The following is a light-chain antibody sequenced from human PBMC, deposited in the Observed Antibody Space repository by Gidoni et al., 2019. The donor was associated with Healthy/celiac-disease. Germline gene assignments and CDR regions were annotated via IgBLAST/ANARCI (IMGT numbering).Light chain of an antibody. Sequence: DIQMTQSPSSLSASVGDRVTITRQASQDISNYLNWYQQKPGKAPKLLIYDASNSETGVPSRFSGSGSGTDFTFTISSLQPEDIATYYCQQYDNLPLTFGGGTKVEIK. CDR1: QDISNY. J-gene: IGKJ4*01. CDR3: QQYDNLPLT. CDR2: DAS. V-gene: IGKV1-33*01.